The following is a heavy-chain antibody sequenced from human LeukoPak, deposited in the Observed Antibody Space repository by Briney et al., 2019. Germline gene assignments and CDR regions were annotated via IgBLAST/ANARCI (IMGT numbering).Heavy chain of an antibody. D-gene: IGHD3-9*01. V-gene: IGHV5-10-1*01. CDR3: ATHYGILTEYPSLGY. CDR1: GYSFTRNW. Sequence: PGGSLRISCKGSGYSFTRNWISWVRQMPGKGLEWIGRIDPSDSYTNYTPSFQGHVTISVDKSITTPYLQWNSLNASHTAIYYCATHYGILTEYPSLGYCGQGTLVTVSS. CDR2: IDPSDSYT. J-gene: IGHJ4*02.